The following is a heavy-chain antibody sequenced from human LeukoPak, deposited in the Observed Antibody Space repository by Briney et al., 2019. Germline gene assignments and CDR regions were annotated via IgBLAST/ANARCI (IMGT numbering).Heavy chain of an antibody. CDR3: VKDVGGSYAFDY. D-gene: IGHD1-26*01. CDR2: INDNGGRT. CDR1: GFTFSRYA. J-gene: IGHJ4*02. V-gene: IGHV3-64D*09. Sequence: PGGSLRLSCSASGFTFSRYAMHWVRQARGKGLEYVSGINDNGGRTHYGDSVKGRFSISRDNSKNTLHLQMSTLRAEDTALYYCVKDVGGSYAFDYWGQGILVTVAS.